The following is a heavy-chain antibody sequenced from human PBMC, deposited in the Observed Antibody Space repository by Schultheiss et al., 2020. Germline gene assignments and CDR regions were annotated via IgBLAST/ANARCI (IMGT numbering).Heavy chain of an antibody. CDR3: TNYDFWSGYYDY. V-gene: IGHV4-39*01. J-gene: IGHJ4*02. D-gene: IGHD3-3*01. CDR1: GDSISSGSYY. CDR2: INHSGST. Sequence: SETLSLTCTVSGDSISSGSYYWSWIRQHPGKGLEWIGEINHSGSTNYNPSLKSRVTISVDTSKNQFRFSLNLSSVTAADTAVYYCTNYDFWSGYYDYWGQGTLVTLSS.